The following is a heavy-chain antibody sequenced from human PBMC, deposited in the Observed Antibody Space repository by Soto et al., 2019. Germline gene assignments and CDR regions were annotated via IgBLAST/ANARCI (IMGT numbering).Heavy chain of an antibody. D-gene: IGHD6-19*01. CDR1: GFTLSSYA. Sequence: GGSLRLSCAASGFTLSSYAMGWVRQAPGKGLEWVSGISGSGGSTYYADSVKGRFTISRDNSKNTLYLQMNSLRAEDTAVYYCAKDRVTVVGYDAFDIWGQGTMVTVSS. CDR2: ISGSGGST. V-gene: IGHV3-23*01. J-gene: IGHJ3*02. CDR3: AKDRVTVVGYDAFDI.